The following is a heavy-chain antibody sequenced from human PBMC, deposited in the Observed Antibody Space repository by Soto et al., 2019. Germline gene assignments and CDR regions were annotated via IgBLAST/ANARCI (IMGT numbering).Heavy chain of an antibody. J-gene: IGHJ4*02. CDR1: GFTFSNAW. D-gene: IGHD3-10*01. V-gene: IGHV3-15*01. Sequence: VGSLRLSCAASGFTFSNAWMSWVRQAPGKGLEWVGRIKSKTDGGTTDYAAPVKGRFTISRDDSKNTLYLQMNSLKTEDTAVYYCTTPGYGSGSYYNSDFDYWGQGTL. CDR2: IKSKTDGGTT. CDR3: TTPGYGSGSYYNSDFDY.